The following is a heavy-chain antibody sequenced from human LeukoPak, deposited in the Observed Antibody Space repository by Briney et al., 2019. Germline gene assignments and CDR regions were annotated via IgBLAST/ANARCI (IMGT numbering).Heavy chain of an antibody. CDR2: IYYSGST. CDR1: GGSISSYY. J-gene: IGHJ4*02. D-gene: IGHD6-19*01. V-gene: IGHV4-59*08. CDR3: AGGSGWFYY. Sequence: SETLSLTCTVSGGSISSYYWSWIRQPPGKGLEWIGYIYYSGSTNYNPSLKSRVTTSVDTSKNQFSLRLSSVTAADAALYYCAGGSGWFYYWGQGTLVTVSS.